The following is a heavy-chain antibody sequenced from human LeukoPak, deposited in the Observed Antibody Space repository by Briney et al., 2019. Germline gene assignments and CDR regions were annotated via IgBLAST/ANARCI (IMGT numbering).Heavy chain of an antibody. V-gene: IGHV3-21*01. J-gene: IGHJ4*02. Sequence: GGSLRLSCAASGFTFSRYSMNWVRQAPGKGLEWVSSISISSNYIYYADSVKGRFTISRDNSKNTLYLQMNSLRAEDTAVYYCARDGDSSGYYYDYWGQGTLVTVSS. D-gene: IGHD3-22*01. CDR3: ARDGDSSGYYYDY. CDR1: GFTFSRYS. CDR2: ISISSNYI.